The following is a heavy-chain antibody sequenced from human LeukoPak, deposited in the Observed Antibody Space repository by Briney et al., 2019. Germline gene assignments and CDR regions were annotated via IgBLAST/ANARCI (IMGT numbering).Heavy chain of an antibody. D-gene: IGHD6-13*01. V-gene: IGHV3-66*04. J-gene: IGHJ4*02. CDR3: ARRPEQGYSSSWPFDY. CDR1: GFTVSSNY. Sequence: GGSLRLSCAASGFTVSSNYMSWVRQAPGKGLEWVSVIYSGGSTYYADSVKGRFTISRDNSKNTLYLQMNSLRAEDTAVYYCARRPEQGYSSSWPFDYWGQGTLVTVSS. CDR2: IYSGGST.